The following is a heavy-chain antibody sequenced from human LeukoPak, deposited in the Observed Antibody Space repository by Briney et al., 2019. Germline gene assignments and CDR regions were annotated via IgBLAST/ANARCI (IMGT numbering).Heavy chain of an antibody. CDR1: GGTFSSYA. V-gene: IGHV1-69*04. CDR2: IIPIFGIA. J-gene: IGHJ6*02. Sequence: SVKVSCKASGGTFSSYAISWVRQAPGQGLEWMGRIIPIFGIANYEQMFQGRVTITADKSTSTAYMELSSLRSEDTAVYYCASPVGYCSSTSCYGGRVRYYYGMDVWGQGTTVTVSS. D-gene: IGHD2-2*01. CDR3: ASPVGYCSSTSCYGGRVRYYYGMDV.